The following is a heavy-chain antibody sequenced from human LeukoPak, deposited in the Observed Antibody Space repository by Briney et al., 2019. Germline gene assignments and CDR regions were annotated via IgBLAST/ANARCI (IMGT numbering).Heavy chain of an antibody. J-gene: IGHJ3*02. D-gene: IGHD6-19*01. CDR3: ARDPRIAVAGYPGAFDI. V-gene: IGHV1-18*01. Sequence: GASVKVSCKASGYTFPSYGISWVRQAPGQGLEWMGWISTYNGNTNYAQKLQGRVTITADKSTSTAYMELSSLRSEDTAVYYCARDPRIAVAGYPGAFDIWGQGTMVTVSS. CDR1: GYTFPSYG. CDR2: ISTYNGNT.